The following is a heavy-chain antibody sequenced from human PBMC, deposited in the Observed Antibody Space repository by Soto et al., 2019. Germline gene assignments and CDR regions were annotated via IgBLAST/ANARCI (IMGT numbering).Heavy chain of an antibody. J-gene: IGHJ6*02. Sequence: GGSLRVSWAAAGCTFSSYGMHWVRQAPGKGLEWVAVIWYDGSNKYYADSVKGRFTISRDNSKNTLYLQMNSLRGEHTAVYYCARARLRYYYYGMDVWGQGTTVTVSS. CDR3: ARARLRYYYYGMDV. V-gene: IGHV3-33*01. CDR2: IWYDGSNK. D-gene: IGHD3-16*01. CDR1: GCTFSSYG.